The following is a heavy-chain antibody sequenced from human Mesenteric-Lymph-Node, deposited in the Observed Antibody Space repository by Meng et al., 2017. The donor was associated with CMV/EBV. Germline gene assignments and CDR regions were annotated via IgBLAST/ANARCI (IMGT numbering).Heavy chain of an antibody. CDR1: GFTVSRKW. D-gene: IGHD5-18*01. J-gene: IGHJ3*02. V-gene: IGHV3-53*01. CDR3: VCQDTAMVSWSASVGDAFDI. CDR2: TYSGG. Sequence: GESLKISCAASGFTVSRKWMNWVRQAPGKGLEWVSVTYSGGNYTNSVKGRLTISRDKSKNTLYAQLNSPRAEDTAVYYCVCQDTAMVSWSASVGDAFDIWGQGTMVTVSS.